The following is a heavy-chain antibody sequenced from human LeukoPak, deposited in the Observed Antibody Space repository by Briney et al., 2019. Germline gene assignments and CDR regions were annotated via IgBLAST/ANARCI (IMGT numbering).Heavy chain of an antibody. V-gene: IGHV6-1*01. CDR3: ARSPMVVTPLGGVEYFQH. CDR1: GDSVSSNSAA. Sequence: SQTLSLTCAISGDSVSSNSAAWNWIRQSPSRGLEWLGRTYYRSKWYNDYAVSVKSRITINPDTSKNQFSLQLNSVTPEDTAVYYCARSPMVVTPLGGVEYFQHWGQGTLVTVSS. CDR2: TYYRSKWYN. J-gene: IGHJ1*01. D-gene: IGHD4-23*01.